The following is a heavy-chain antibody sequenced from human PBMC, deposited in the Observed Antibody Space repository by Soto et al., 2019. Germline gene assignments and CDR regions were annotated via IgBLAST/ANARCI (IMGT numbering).Heavy chain of an antibody. V-gene: IGHV3-23*01. CDR2: IDGSGGIT. D-gene: IGHD3-10*01. CDR3: VKNSGWFNT. CDR1: GFTFGTTD. Sequence: QLLQSGGDLVQPGGSLTLSCAASGFTFGTTDMSWVRQAPGEGLEWVSTIDGSGGITYYADSVKGRFTISRDNSRNTVYLQMNSPRGDDTALYYCVKNSGWFNTWGQGALVTVSS. J-gene: IGHJ5*02.